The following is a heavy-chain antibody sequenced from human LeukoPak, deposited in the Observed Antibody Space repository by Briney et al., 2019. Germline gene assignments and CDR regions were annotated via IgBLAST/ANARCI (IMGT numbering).Heavy chain of an antibody. CDR2: IRSKAYGGTT. V-gene: IGHV3-49*04. CDR1: GFTFGDYA. Sequence: GGSLRLSCTASGFTFGDYAMSWVRQAPGKGLEGVGFIRSKAYGGTTEYAASVKGRFTISRDDSKSIAYLQMNSLKTEDTAVYYCTREGRKYYDILTGYYTDFDYWGQGTLVTVSS. D-gene: IGHD3-9*01. J-gene: IGHJ4*02. CDR3: TREGRKYYDILTGYYTDFDY.